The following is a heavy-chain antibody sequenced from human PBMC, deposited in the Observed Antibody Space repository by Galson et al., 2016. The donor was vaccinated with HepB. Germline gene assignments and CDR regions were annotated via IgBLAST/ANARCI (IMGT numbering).Heavy chain of an antibody. Sequence: SVKVSCKAFGYTFTSSIITWVRQAPGQGLEWMGWIVPNYGRTNYAQKFQGRVTMTTDTDTSTAYMELRRLRSDDTALYYCARAVVRGAGKSPYFHYMDVWGKGTTVAISS. CDR3: ARAVVRGAGKSPYFHYMDV. J-gene: IGHJ6*03. V-gene: IGHV1-18*04. CDR2: IVPNYGRT. D-gene: IGHD2-2*01. CDR1: GYTFTSSI.